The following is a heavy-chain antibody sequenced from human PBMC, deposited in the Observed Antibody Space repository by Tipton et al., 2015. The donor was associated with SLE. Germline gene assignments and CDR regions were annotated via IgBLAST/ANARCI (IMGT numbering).Heavy chain of an antibody. Sequence: TLSLTCTVSRGXXXSXXXXXXWIRQPPGKGLDWIANIYYNGHTYXNPSLKRRITISLDKSKNQFSLKLTSVTAADTAVYYCARXXXAXNSHWFXXWGQGTLVTVSS. CDR2: IYYNGHT. V-gene: IGHV4-39*01. CDR3: ARXXXAXNSHWFXX. J-gene: IGHJ5*02. D-gene: IGHD5-18*01. CDR1: RGXXXSXXXX.